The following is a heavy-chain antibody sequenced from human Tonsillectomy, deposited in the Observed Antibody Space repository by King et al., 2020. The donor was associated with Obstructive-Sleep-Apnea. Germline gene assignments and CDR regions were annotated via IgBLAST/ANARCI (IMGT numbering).Heavy chain of an antibody. CDR2: IIPILGTA. D-gene: IGHD2-21*02. V-gene: IGHV1-69*01. CDR1: GGTFRSYA. J-gene: IGHJ4*02. Sequence: QLVQSGAEVKKPGSSVKVSCKASGGTFRSYAISGGRQAPGQGLEWMGGIIPILGTANYAQKFQGRVTITAEESTSTAYMELSSLRSEDTAGDYCARTLNCGGACPFDYWGQGTLVTVSS. CDR3: ARTLNCGGACPFDY.